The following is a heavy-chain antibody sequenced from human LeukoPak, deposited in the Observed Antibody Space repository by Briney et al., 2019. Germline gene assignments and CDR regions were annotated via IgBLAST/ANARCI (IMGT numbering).Heavy chain of an antibody. CDR1: GFTFSSYW. CDR2: INSDGSST. Sequence: GASLRLSCAASGFTFSSYWMHWVRQAPGKGLVWVSRINSDGSSTSYADSVKGRFTISRDNAKNTLYLQMNSLRAEDTAVYYCASGIIAVAGTDYWGQGTLVTVSS. J-gene: IGHJ4*02. V-gene: IGHV3-74*01. D-gene: IGHD6-19*01. CDR3: ASGIIAVAGTDY.